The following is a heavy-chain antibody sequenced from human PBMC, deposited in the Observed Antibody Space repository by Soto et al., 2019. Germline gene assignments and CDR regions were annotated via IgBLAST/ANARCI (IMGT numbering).Heavy chain of an antibody. D-gene: IGHD3-10*01. CDR2: ISGHDGKT. CDR3: AKTPVSLLSGGWFDS. V-gene: IGHV1-18*01. CDR1: GYTFTNYG. Sequence: ASVKVSCKASGYTFTNYGLGWVRQAPGQGPEWMGWISGHDGKTNYAQKFQGRVTVTTDTSTSTAYMELRSLRSDDTAVYFCAKTPVSLLSGGWFDSWGQGTQVTVSS. J-gene: IGHJ5*01.